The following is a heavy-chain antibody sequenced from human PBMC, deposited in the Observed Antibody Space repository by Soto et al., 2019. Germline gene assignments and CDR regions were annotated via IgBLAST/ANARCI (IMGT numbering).Heavy chain of an antibody. D-gene: IGHD2-2*01. Sequence: ASVKVSCKASGGTFSSYTISWVRQAPGQGLEWMGRIIPILGIANYAQKFQGRVTITADKSTSTAYMELSSLRSEDTAVYYCARDERGDPSIVVVPAVLSRRKNWFDPWGQGTLVTVSS. CDR2: IIPILGIA. J-gene: IGHJ5*02. CDR1: GGTFSSYT. CDR3: ARDERGDPSIVVVPAVLSRRKNWFDP. V-gene: IGHV1-69*04.